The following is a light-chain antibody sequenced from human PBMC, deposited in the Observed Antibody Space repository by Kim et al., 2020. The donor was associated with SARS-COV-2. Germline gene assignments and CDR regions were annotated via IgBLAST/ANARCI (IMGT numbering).Light chain of an antibody. CDR2: KAS. CDR1: QNINNW. CDR3: QQYDTYHT. J-gene: IGKJ2*01. Sequence: LSAAVGDSFTITCRASQNINNWLAWYQLRPGRAPKLLIYKASNLESGVPSRFSGSGSGTEFTLTIYSLQPDDFATYYCQQYDTYHTFGQGTKLEI. V-gene: IGKV1-5*03.